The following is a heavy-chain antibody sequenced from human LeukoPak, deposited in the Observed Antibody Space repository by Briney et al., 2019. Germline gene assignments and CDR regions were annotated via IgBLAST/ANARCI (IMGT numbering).Heavy chain of an antibody. J-gene: IGHJ4*02. CDR2: INPNRGRT. CDR3: ASPSVSDYGDYAFDY. Sequence: ASVTVSCKATGYTFTGYYMHWLRQAPGQGLEWMGWINPNRGRTNYAQRSQGTVTITRNTSISTTYMEPSRLRSDDTAVYYCASPSVSDYGDYAFDYWGQGTLVTVSS. D-gene: IGHD4-17*01. V-gene: IGHV1-2*02. CDR1: GYTFTGYY.